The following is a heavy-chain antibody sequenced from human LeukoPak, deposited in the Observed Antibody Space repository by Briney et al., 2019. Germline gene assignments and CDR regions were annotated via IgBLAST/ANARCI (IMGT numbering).Heavy chain of an antibody. J-gene: IGHJ3*02. D-gene: IGHD4-23*01. CDR1: GFTFSDYF. Sequence: PGGSLRLSCAASGFTFSDYFMTWVRQAPGKGLEWVSAIVGAGGITYYADSVKGRFTISRDNSKNTLYLQMNSLRAEDTAVYYCAKSYGGNSHDAFDIWGQGTLVTISS. CDR2: IVGAGGIT. CDR3: AKSYGGNSHDAFDI. V-gene: IGHV3-23*01.